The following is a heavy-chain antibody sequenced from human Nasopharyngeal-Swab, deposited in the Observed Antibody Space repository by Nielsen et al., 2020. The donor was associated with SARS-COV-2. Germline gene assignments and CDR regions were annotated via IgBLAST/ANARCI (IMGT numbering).Heavy chain of an antibody. CDR2: ISGSSDST. CDR1: GFTFSSYA. V-gene: IGHV3-23*01. CDR3: AKGGGYSYYYGMDV. D-gene: IGHD5-18*01. Sequence: GGSLRLSCAASGFTFSSYAMSWVRQAPGKGLEWVAAISGSSDSTYYADSVKGRFTISRDNSKNTLYLQMNSLRAEDTAVYYCAKGGGYSYYYGMDVWGQGTTVTVSS. J-gene: IGHJ6*02.